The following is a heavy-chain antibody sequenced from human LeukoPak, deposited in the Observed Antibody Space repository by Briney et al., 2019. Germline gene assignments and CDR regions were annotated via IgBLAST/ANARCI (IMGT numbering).Heavy chain of an antibody. CDR2: ISNSGDFT. D-gene: IGHD2-15*01. V-gene: IGHV3-11*01. Sequence: GGSLRLSCAASGFMFSDEYMSWIRQAPGKGLEWVSYISNSGDFTAYVESVKGRFTISRDNAKNSLFLQMNSLRAEDTAVYYCARDRYCSGGSCPGGMDVWGQGTTVTVSS. J-gene: IGHJ6*02. CDR1: GFMFSDEY. CDR3: ARDRYCSGGSCPGGMDV.